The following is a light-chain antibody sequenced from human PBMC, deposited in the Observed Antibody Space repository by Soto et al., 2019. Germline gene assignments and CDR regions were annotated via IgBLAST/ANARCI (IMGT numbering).Light chain of an antibody. V-gene: IGLV2-14*01. CDR1: SSDFGGYNY. J-gene: IGLJ2*01. CDR2: EVS. Sequence: QSVLTQPASVSGSPGQSITISCTGPSSDFGGYNYVSWYQHHPGKAPKLMIYEVSNRPSGISNRFSGSKSGNTASLTISGLQAEDEADYYCSSYTTASSVVFGGGTKVTVL. CDR3: SSYTTASSVV.